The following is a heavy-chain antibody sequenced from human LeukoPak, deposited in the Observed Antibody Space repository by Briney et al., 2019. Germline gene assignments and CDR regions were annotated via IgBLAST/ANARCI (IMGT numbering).Heavy chain of an antibody. CDR1: GFTFNSYG. CDR2: ISYDGNNK. CDR3: ARDLTSYTYYYGSGSYYTAPPPLDY. J-gene: IGHJ4*02. V-gene: IGHV3-30*03. D-gene: IGHD3-10*01. Sequence: GGSLRLSCAASGFTFNSYGMHWVRQAPGKGLEWVAVISYDGNNKYYADSVKGRFAISRANSKNTLYLQMNSLRAEDTAVYYRARDLTSYTYYYGSGSYYTAPPPLDYWGQGTLVTVSS.